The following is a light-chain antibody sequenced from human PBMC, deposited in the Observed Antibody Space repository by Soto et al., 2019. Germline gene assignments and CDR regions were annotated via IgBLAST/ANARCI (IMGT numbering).Light chain of an antibody. V-gene: IGLV3-21*02. Sequence: SYVVTQPPSVSVAPGQPARITCGGNNFASNTVRWYQQKPRQAPVLVVYDDSDRPTGIPERFSGSNSGNTATLTISRVEDGDEADYYCHIWDTTSDHPKFGGGTKLTVL. CDR1: NFASNT. CDR2: DDS. J-gene: IGLJ2*01. CDR3: HIWDTTSDHPK.